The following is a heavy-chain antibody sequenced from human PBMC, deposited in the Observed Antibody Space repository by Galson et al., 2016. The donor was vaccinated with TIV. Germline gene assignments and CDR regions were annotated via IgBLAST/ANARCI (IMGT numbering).Heavy chain of an antibody. CDR1: GFTFDTYS. V-gene: IGHV3-48*01. Sequence: SLRLSCAASGFTFDTYSMNWVRQAPGKGLQWVSYISRTSDTIYYADSVKGRFTISRDNAKGSLYPQMNSLRAEDTAMYYCARVDPLLDCSGGTCQYYYYGMDIWGQGTTVTVS. CDR3: ARVDPLLDCSGGTCQYYYYGMDI. J-gene: IGHJ6*02. CDR2: ISRTSDTI. D-gene: IGHD2-15*01.